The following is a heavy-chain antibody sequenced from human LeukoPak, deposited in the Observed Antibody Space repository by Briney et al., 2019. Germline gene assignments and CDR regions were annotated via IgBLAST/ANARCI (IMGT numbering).Heavy chain of an antibody. V-gene: IGHV3-23*01. J-gene: IGHJ4*02. D-gene: IGHD3-10*01. CDR1: GFTFSSYA. Sequence: GGSLRLSCAASGFTFSSYAMSWVRQAPGKGLEWVSAISGSGGSTYYADSVKGRFTISRDNSKNTLYLQMNSLRAEDTALYYCAQVMGVRGAPSDYWGQGTLVTVSS. CDR3: AQVMGVRGAPSDY. CDR2: ISGSGGST.